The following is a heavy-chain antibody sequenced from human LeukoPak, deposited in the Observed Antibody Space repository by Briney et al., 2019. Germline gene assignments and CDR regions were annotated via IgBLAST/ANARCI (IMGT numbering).Heavy chain of an antibody. J-gene: IGHJ4*02. CDR2: INTGTGDT. Sequence: ASVKVSCTASGYTFTTYAIHWVRQAPGQRLEWLGWINTGTGDTRYSQTFQGRVTITRDTSASTAYVELSSLRPEDTAIYYCARDMGSGSLHYWGQGTLVTVSS. V-gene: IGHV1-3*04. CDR1: GYTFTTYA. CDR3: ARDMGSGSLHY. D-gene: IGHD1-26*01.